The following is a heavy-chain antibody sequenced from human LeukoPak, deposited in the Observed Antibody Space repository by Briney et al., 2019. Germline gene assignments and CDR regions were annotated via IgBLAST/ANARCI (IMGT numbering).Heavy chain of an antibody. Sequence: ASVKVSCKASGYTFTGYYMHWVRQAPGQGLEWMGWINPNSGGTNYAQEFQGRVTMTRDTSISTAYMELSRLRSDDTAVYYCARVQSGVAGVHYFGYWGQGTLVTVSS. J-gene: IGHJ4*02. CDR1: GYTFTGYY. CDR2: INPNSGGT. D-gene: IGHD6-19*01. V-gene: IGHV1-2*02. CDR3: ARVQSGVAGVHYFGY.